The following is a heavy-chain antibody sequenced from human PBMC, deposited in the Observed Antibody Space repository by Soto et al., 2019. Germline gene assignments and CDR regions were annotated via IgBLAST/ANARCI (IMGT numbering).Heavy chain of an antibody. Sequence: EVQLVESGGGLVKPGGSLRLSCAASGFTFSSYTMNWVRQAPGKGLEWVSSISSSSSYIYYADSVKGRFTISRDNAKNSLYLKMNSLRAEDTAVYYCARDTYFYGSGSYGPWGQGTLVTVSS. D-gene: IGHD3-10*01. V-gene: IGHV3-21*01. CDR1: GFTFSSYT. J-gene: IGHJ5*02. CDR3: ARDTYFYGSGSYGP. CDR2: ISSSSSYI.